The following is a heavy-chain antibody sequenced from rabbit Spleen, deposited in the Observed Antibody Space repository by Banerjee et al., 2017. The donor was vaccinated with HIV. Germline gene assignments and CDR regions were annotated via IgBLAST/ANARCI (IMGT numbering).Heavy chain of an antibody. CDR3: ARDLVAVIGWNFNL. D-gene: IGHD1-1*01. CDR2: IDGGSSGST. V-gene: IGHV1S40*01. CDR1: GFSFSSSYY. J-gene: IGHJ4*01. Sequence: QSLEESGGDLVKPGASLTLTCTASGFSFSSSYYICWVRQAPGKGLKWIACIDGGSSGSTYYASWAKGRFTVSKTSSTTVTLQMTSLTAADTATYFCARDLVAVIGWNFNLWGQGTLVTVS.